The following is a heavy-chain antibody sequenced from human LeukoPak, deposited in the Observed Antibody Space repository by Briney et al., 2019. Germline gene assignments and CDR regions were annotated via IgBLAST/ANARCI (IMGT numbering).Heavy chain of an antibody. CDR3: ARDLGPHSSSPNSGAFDI. J-gene: IGHJ3*02. V-gene: IGHV3-11*04. Sequence: GGSLRLSCAASGFTFSDYNMTWIRQAPGKGLEWVSYITSSATTYYADSVKGRFTISRDNAKTSLYLQMNSLRAEDTAVYYCARDLGPHSSSPNSGAFDIWGQGTMVTVSS. D-gene: IGHD6-6*01. CDR1: GFTFSDYN. CDR2: ITSSATT.